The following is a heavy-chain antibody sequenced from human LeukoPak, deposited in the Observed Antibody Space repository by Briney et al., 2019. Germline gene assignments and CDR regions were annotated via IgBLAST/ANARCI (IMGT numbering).Heavy chain of an antibody. V-gene: IGHV1-18*01. CDR2: ISAYNGNT. D-gene: IGHD5-18*01. Sequence: ASVTVSCKASGYTFTSYGISWVRQAPGQGLEWMGWISAYNGNTNYAQKLQGRVTMTTDTSTSTAYMELRSLRSDDTAVYYCARTWIQLWLNWFDPWGQGTLVTVSS. CDR3: ARTWIQLWLNWFDP. J-gene: IGHJ5*02. CDR1: GYTFTSYG.